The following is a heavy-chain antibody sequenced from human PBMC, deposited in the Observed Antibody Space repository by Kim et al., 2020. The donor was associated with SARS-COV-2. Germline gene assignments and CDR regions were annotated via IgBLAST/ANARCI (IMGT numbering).Heavy chain of an antibody. CDR3: ARGRLSVTTFDH. J-gene: IGHJ4*02. D-gene: IGHD4-17*01. Sequence: GYEDSVKGRFSISRDNAKNAFYLQLNSLGPDDTAVYYCARGRLSVTTFDHWGQGILVTVSS. V-gene: IGHV3-9*01.